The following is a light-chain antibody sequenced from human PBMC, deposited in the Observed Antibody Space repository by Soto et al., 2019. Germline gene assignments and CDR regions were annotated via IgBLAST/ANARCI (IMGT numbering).Light chain of an antibody. Sequence: QSALTQPPSASGSPGQSVTISCTGTSSDVGAYNYVSWYQQHPGKAPKLMIYDVSKRPSGVPYRFSGSKSGNAASLTVSGLQGEDEADYYCCSYASSSWVFGGGTKLTVL. V-gene: IGLV2-8*01. CDR1: SSDVGAYNY. J-gene: IGLJ3*02. CDR2: DVS. CDR3: CSYASSSWV.